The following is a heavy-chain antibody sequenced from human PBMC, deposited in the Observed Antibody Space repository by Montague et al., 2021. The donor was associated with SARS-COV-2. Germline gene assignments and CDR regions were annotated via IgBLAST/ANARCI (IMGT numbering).Heavy chain of an antibody. V-gene: IGHV4-4*07. CDR2: MHFTGKT. Sequence: SETLSLTCSVSGDSTTNHYWSWIRQPAGKGLEWIGRMHFTGKTNFSPFFSSRLTMSADTSKSQFSPKLTSVTAADTAIYFCARDRFDFGAGRQGTIDFWGQGTLVTVSS. J-gene: IGHJ4*02. CDR1: GDSTTNHY. CDR3: ARDRFDFGAGRQGTIDF. D-gene: IGHD3-10*01.